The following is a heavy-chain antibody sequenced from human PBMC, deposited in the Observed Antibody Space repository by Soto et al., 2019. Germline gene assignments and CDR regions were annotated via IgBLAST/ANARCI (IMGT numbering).Heavy chain of an antibody. CDR2: IWYDGSNK. V-gene: IGHV3-33*01. J-gene: IGHJ4*02. D-gene: IGHD3-10*01. Sequence: QVQLVESGGGVVQPGRSLRLSCAASGFTFSSYGMHWVRQAPGKGLEWVAVIWYDGSNKYYADSVKGRFTISRDNSKNTLYLQMNSLSAEDTAVYYCARESTLDIGYYFDYWGQGTLVTVSS. CDR3: ARESTLDIGYYFDY. CDR1: GFTFSSYG.